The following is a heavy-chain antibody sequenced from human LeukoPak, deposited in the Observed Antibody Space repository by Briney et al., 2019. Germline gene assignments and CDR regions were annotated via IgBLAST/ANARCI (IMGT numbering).Heavy chain of an antibody. D-gene: IGHD5-12*01. Sequence: GRSLRLSCAASGFTFSSYGMHWVRQAPGKGLEWVAVKSYDGSNKYYADSVKGRFTISRDNSKNTLYLQMNSLRAEDTAVYYCAKDPGGYSGYDHPIDYWGQGTLVTVSS. CDR3: AKDPGGYSGYDHPIDY. CDR1: GFTFSSYG. V-gene: IGHV3-30*18. CDR2: KSYDGSNK. J-gene: IGHJ4*02.